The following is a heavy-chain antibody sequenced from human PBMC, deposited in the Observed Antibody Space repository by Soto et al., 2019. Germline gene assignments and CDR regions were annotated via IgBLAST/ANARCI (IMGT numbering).Heavy chain of an antibody. Sequence: GGSLRLSCAASGFTFSSYAMHWVRQAPDKGLEWVAVISYDGSNKYYADSVKGRFTISRDNSKNTLYLQMNSLRAEDTAVYYCARVSDVWGQGTTVTVSS. V-gene: IGHV3-30-3*01. CDR1: GFTFSSYA. CDR2: ISYDGSNK. CDR3: ARVSDV. J-gene: IGHJ6*02.